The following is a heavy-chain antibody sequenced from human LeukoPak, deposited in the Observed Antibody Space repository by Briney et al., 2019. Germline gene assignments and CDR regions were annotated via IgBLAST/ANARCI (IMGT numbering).Heavy chain of an antibody. CDR2: INPNSGGT. V-gene: IGHV1-2*02. CDR1: GYTFTGYY. J-gene: IGHJ4*02. CDR3: ARARDLYYYDSSGYYFDY. Sequence: ASVKVSCKASGYTFTGYYMHWVRQAPGQGLEWMGWINPNSGGTNYAQKFQGRVTMTRDTSISTAYMELSRLRSDDTAVYYCARARDLYYYDSSGYYFDYWGQGTLVTVSS. D-gene: IGHD3-22*01.